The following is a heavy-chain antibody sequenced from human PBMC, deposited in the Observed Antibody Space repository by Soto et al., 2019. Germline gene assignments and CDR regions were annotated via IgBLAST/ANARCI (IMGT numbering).Heavy chain of an antibody. V-gene: IGHV3-15*01. CDR1: GCSFSDAW. CDR2: IKSKSDGGTA. Sequence: GSLRLSCVDSGCSFSDAWMNWVRQAPGKGPEWIGRIKSKSDGGTADYAAPLIGRSTISRDDSKSTLYLQMSSLTIEDTGVYYCSAGPRWGQGTLVTVSS. J-gene: IGHJ4*02. CDR3: SAGPR.